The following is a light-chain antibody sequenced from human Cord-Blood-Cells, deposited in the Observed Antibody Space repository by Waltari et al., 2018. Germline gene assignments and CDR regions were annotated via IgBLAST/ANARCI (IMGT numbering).Light chain of an antibody. J-gene: IGLJ3*02. V-gene: IGLV2-23*01. Sequence: QSALTQPAPVSGSPEQSLNNSCTGTSSDVGSYNLVSWYQQHPGKAPKLMIYEGSKRPSGVSNRFSGSKSGNTASLTISGLQAEDEADYYCCSYAGSSTWVFGGGTKLTVL. CDR3: CSYAGSSTWV. CDR1: SSDVGSYNL. CDR2: EGS.